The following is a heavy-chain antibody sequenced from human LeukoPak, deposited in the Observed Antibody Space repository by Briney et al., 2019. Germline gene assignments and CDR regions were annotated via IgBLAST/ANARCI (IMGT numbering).Heavy chain of an antibody. CDR3: ARSKGRDAYYFDY. CDR2: MNPNSGNT. J-gene: IGHJ4*02. CDR1: GYTFTGYD. D-gene: IGHD5-24*01. V-gene: IGHV1-8*01. Sequence: ASVKVSCKASGYTFTGYDINWVRQATGQGLEWMGWMNPNSGNTGYAQRFQGRVTLTRNTSITTAYMELSSLRSEDTAVYYCARSKGRDAYYFDYWGQGTLVTVSS.